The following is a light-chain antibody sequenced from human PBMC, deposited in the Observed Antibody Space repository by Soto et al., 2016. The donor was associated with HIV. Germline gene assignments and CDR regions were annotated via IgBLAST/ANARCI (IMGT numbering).Light chain of an antibody. CDR2: ARS. CDR1: QGIKNE. CDR3: LQDYDRPYT. Sequence: AIQMTQSPSSLSASLGDRVTITCRASQGIKNELGWYQQKPGKAPKLLIYARSSLGGGVPSRFSGSGSGTDFTLTISSLQPEDSASYFCLQDYDRPYTFGQGTKLEIK. V-gene: IGKV1-6*01. J-gene: IGKJ2*01.